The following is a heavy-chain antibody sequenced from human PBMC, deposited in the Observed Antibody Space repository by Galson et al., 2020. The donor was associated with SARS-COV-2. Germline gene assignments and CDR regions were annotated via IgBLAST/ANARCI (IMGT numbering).Heavy chain of an antibody. J-gene: IGHJ4*02. V-gene: IGHV3-21*01. CDR3: AAGETEDEDVISPFDY. D-gene: IGHD2-21*02. CDR1: GFAFKGCT. Sequence: KIGESLKISCAATGFAFKGCTMNWVRQAPGKGLEWVSSISSTGRNIYYADSMKGRFTVSRDNAKTSLYLQMNSLRAEDTAVYYCAAGETEDEDVISPFDYWGQGTLVTVSS. CDR2: ISSTGRNI.